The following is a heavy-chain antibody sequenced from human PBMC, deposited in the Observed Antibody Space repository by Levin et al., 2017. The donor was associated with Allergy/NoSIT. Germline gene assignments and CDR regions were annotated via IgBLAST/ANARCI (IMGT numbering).Heavy chain of an antibody. CDR3: ARINSVVLPSANFDY. V-gene: IGHV4-39*01. CDR1: GGSIGTNSFY. D-gene: IGHD2-2*01. J-gene: IGHJ4*02. CDR2: INYSGNT. Sequence: SQTLSLTCTVSGGSIGTNSFYWGWIRQPPGKGLEWIGSINYSGNTYYNPSLPLRVTIFIDTSNNQFSRKLNSVTAADTAVYYGARINSVVLPSANFDYWGQGALVTVSS.